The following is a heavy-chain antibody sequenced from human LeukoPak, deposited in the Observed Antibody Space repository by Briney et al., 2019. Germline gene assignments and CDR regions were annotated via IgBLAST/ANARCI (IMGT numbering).Heavy chain of an antibody. D-gene: IGHD3-10*01. CDR3: AREGDLKGFGELSFDY. V-gene: IGHV1-3*01. CDR2: INAGNGNT. CDR1: GYTFTSYA. Sequence: ASVKVSCKASGYTFTSYAMHWVRQAPGQRLEWMGWINAGNGNTKYSQKFQGRVTITRDTSASTAYMELSSLRSEDTAVYYCAREGDLKGFGELSFDYWGRGTLVTVSS. J-gene: IGHJ4*02.